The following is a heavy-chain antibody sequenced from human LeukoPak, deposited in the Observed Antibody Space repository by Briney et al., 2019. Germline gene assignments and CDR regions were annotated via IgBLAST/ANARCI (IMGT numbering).Heavy chain of an antibody. CDR3: ARAGIAAPFDY. D-gene: IGHD6-13*01. V-gene: IGHV1-46*01. CDR2: INPSGGST. CDR1: GYTFTRYY. Sequence: ASVKVSCKASGYTFTRYYMHWVRQAPGQGLEWMGIINPSGGSTSYAQKFQGRVTMTRDTSTSTVYMELSSLRSEDTAVYYCARAGIAAPFDYWGQGTLVTVSS. J-gene: IGHJ4*02.